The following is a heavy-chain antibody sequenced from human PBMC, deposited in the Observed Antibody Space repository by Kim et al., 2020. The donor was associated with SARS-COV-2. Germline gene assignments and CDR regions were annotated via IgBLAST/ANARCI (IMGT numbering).Heavy chain of an antibody. J-gene: IGHJ4*02. Sequence: SETLSLTCAVYGGSFSGYYWSWIRQPPGKGLEWIGEINHSGSTNYNPSLKSRVTISVDTSKNQFSLKLSSVTAADTAVYYCARGTSPPAQGYGSGSYHKGVDYWGQGTLVTVSS. CDR2: INHSGST. CDR3: ARGTSPPAQGYGSGSYHKGVDY. V-gene: IGHV4-34*01. D-gene: IGHD3-10*01. CDR1: GGSFSGYY.